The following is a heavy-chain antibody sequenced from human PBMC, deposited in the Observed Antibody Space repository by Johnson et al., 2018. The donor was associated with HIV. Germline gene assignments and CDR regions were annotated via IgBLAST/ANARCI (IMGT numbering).Heavy chain of an antibody. CDR2: IYSGGST. Sequence: MQLVESGGALVQPGGSLRLSCAASGFTVSSNYMSWVRQAPGKGLEWVSVIYSGGSTYYADSVRGRFTISRDNAKNSLYLQMNSLRAEDTALYYCALTRGGAFDIWGQGTMVTVSS. CDR1: GFTVSSNY. J-gene: IGHJ3*02. CDR3: ALTRGGAFDI. V-gene: IGHV3-66*01. D-gene: IGHD3-16*01.